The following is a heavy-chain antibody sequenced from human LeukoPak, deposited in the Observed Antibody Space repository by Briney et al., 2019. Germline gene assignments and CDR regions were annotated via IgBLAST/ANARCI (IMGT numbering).Heavy chain of an antibody. Sequence: SETLSLTCTVSGGSISSSSYYWGWIRQPPGKGLEWIGSIYYSGSTYYNPSLKSRVTISVDTSKNQFSLKLSSVTAADTAVYYCARHHYYYASGSGFDSWGQGTLVTVSS. V-gene: IGHV4-39*07. J-gene: IGHJ4*02. CDR2: IYYSGST. D-gene: IGHD3-10*01. CDR3: ARHHYYYASGSGFDS. CDR1: GGSISSSSYY.